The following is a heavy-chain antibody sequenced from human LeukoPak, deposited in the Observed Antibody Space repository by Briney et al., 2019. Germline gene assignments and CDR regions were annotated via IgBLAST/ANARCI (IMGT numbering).Heavy chain of an antibody. D-gene: IGHD3-16*01. CDR2: IFYSGDT. V-gene: IGHV4-39*01. CDR3: SRRGTTSSIGWFDP. Sequence: SETLSLTCSVSGASIRRSTHYWAWLRQAPGTGLEWVGSIFYSGDTYYNPSLRSRLTIAVDTSKNQFSLNLASVTASDTGTYFCSRRGTTSSIGWFDPWGQGSPVIVSS. J-gene: IGHJ5*02. CDR1: GASIRRSTHY.